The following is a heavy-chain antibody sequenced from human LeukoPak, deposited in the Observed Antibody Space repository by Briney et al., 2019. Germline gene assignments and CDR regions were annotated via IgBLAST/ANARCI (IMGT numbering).Heavy chain of an antibody. D-gene: IGHD3-10*01. Sequence: PGGSLRLSCAASGFTFSSYSMNWVRQAPGKGLEWVSYISSSSSTIYYADSVKGRFTISRDNAKNSLHLQMNSLRAEDTAVYYCARVGGSGSYSLYYYYGMDVWGQGTTVTVSS. CDR1: GFTFSSYS. CDR2: ISSSSSTI. V-gene: IGHV3-48*04. CDR3: ARVGGSGSYSLYYYYGMDV. J-gene: IGHJ6*02.